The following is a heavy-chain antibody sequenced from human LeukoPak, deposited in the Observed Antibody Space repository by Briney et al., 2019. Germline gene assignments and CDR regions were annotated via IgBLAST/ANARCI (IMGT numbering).Heavy chain of an antibody. J-gene: IGHJ4*02. V-gene: IGHV4-31*03. CDR1: TSSISGVAYF. Sequence: HVELQESVLGLVKPPQPLSLASTHSTSSISGVAYFCNWILHHRGNHLDGFGYIYYSGNTYYNPSLKSRVTLSSDTSKTQFSLKLSSVTAADTAVYYCARYLSGYLDYWGQGTLVTVSS. CDR3: ARYLSGYLDY. D-gene: IGHD3-9*01. CDR2: IYYSGNT.